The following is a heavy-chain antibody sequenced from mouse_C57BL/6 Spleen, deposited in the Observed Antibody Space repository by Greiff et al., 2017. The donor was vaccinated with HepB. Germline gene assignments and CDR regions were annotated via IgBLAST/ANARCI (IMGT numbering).Heavy chain of an antibody. CDR3: ARDRGVSSWFAH. CDR2: ISDGGSYT. CDR1: GFTFSSYA. D-gene: IGHD3-1*01. V-gene: IGHV5-4*01. Sequence: PLTESWCGFVQPGGSLQLSCAASGFTFSSYAMSWVRQTPEKRLEWVATISDGGSYTYYPDNVKGRFTISRDHAKNNLYLQMSHLKSEDTAMYYSARDRGVSSWFAHWGQGTLVSVSA. J-gene: IGHJ3*01.